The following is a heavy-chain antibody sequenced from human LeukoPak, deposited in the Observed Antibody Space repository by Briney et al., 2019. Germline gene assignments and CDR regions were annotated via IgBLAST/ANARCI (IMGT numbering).Heavy chain of an antibody. Sequence: QPGGSLRLSCAASGFTFSTYAMNWVRQAPGKGLEWVSAISGSGGSTYTADSVKGRFTISRNNSKNTLYLQMNSLRAEDTAIYYCAKIPHSSYYYDSSGYLDYWGQVTLVSVSS. CDR3: AKIPHSSYYYDSSGYLDY. D-gene: IGHD3-22*01. J-gene: IGHJ4*02. V-gene: IGHV3-23*01. CDR2: ISGSGGST. CDR1: GFTFSTYA.